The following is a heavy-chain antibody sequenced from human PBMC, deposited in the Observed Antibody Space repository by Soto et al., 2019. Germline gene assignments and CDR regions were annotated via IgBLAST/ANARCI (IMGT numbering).Heavy chain of an antibody. J-gene: IGHJ4*02. CDR2: ISHLENT. D-gene: IGHD5-12*01. CDR1: GASISYGGSS. CDR3: ARGGGYDSFDY. V-gene: IGHV4-30-2*06. Sequence: PSETLSLTCTVSGASISYGGSSWSWIRQSPGKGLEWIGYISHLENTYLHPSFKSRLTMSIDRTRNQFSLKLSSVTAADMAVYYCARGGGYDSFDYWGQGVLVTVSS.